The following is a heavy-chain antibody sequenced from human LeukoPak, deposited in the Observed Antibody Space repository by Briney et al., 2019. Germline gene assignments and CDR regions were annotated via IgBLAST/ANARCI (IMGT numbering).Heavy chain of an antibody. CDR3: VRDWEGFNFDI. D-gene: IGHD1-26*01. CDR1: GGSVRSYH. V-gene: IGHV4-59*02. Sequence: SETLSLTCTFSGGSVRSYHWSWIRQSPGEGLEWIAYIHNSGGTRYNPSLQSRVTISVDTSKNQFSLKLRSVTAADTAVYYCVRDWEGFNFDIWGQGTMVTFSS. CDR2: IHNSGGT. J-gene: IGHJ3*02.